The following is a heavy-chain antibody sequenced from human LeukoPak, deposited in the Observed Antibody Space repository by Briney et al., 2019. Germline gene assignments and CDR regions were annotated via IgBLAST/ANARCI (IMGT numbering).Heavy chain of an antibody. J-gene: IGHJ4*02. Sequence: RGSLRLSCAASGFAFSDYYMSWIRQAPGEGLEWVSYIRSSNSDTKYADSVKGRFTISRDNAKNSLYLQMNSLRADDTAVYYCARGTYYYFDHCGQRALLSVSS. CDR1: GFAFSDYY. CDR3: ARGTYYYFDH. D-gene: IGHD1-26*01. V-gene: IGHV3-11*03. CDR2: IRSSNSDT.